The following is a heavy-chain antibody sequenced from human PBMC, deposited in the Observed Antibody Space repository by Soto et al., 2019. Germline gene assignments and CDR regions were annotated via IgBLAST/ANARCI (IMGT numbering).Heavy chain of an antibody. CDR3: VKDMGQAAVGIRYPYGLDV. D-gene: IGHD6-13*01. Sequence: GGSLRLSCSASGFTVSSFGMHWVRQATGKGMEHVSTLSSNGIGTYYADSVKGRFTFSRDTSKNTLYLQMSSLRTEDTAVYYCVKDMGQAAVGIRYPYGLDVWGLGTTFTASS. CDR2: LSSNGIGT. J-gene: IGHJ6*02. CDR1: GFTVSSFG. V-gene: IGHV3-64D*06.